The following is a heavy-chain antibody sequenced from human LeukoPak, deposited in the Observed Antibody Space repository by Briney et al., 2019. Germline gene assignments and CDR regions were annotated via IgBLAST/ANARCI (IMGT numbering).Heavy chain of an antibody. CDR1: DGSISSTSYY. CDR3: ARESRTFWSGLDY. J-gene: IGHJ4*02. V-gene: IGHV4-61*02. D-gene: IGHD3-3*01. CDR2: IYTSGST. Sequence: PSETLSLTCTFSDGSISSTSYYWGWIRQPAGKGLEWIGRIYTSGSTNYNPSLKSRVTISVDTSKNQFSLKLSSVTAADTAVYYCARESRTFWSGLDYWGQGTLVTVSS.